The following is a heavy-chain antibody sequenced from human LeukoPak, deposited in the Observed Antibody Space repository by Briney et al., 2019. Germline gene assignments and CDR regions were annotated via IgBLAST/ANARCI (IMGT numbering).Heavy chain of an antibody. CDR2: ISYDGSNK. Sequence: GSLILSCAASGFTFSSYAMHWVRQAPGKGLEWVAVISYDGSNKYYADSVKGRFTISRDNSKNTLYLQMNSLRAEDTAVYYCARDRVGATDYFDYWGQGTLVTVSS. CDR3: ARDRVGATDYFDY. V-gene: IGHV3-30-3*01. CDR1: GFTFSSYA. J-gene: IGHJ4*02. D-gene: IGHD1-26*01.